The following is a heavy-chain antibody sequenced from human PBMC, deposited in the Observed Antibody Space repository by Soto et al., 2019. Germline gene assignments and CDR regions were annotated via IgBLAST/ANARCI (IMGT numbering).Heavy chain of an antibody. D-gene: IGHD5-12*01. CDR3: ARWGPTIVATTSYFDY. J-gene: IGHJ4*02. CDR2: INHSGST. V-gene: IGHV4-34*01. Sequence: SETLSLTCAVYGGSFIGYYWSWSRQPPGKGLEWIGEINHSGSTNYNPSLKSRVTISIDTSKNQFSLKLSSVTAADTAVYYCARWGPTIVATTSYFDYWGQGTLVTVAS. CDR1: GGSFIGYY.